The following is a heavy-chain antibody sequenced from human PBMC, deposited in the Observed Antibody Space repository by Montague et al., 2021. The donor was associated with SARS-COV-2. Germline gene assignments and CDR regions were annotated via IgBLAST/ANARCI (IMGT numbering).Heavy chain of an antibody. D-gene: IGHD2-15*01. J-gene: IGHJ4*02. CDR3: ARAERGSCGDGNCYQYFFNY. CDR2: TYYRSEWYS. CDR1: GDSVSTNSGT. V-gene: IGHV6-1*01. Sequence: CAISGDSVSTNSGTWNWVRLSPSRGLEWLGRTYYRSEWYSDYSVSVKSRISINPDTSKNQFSLQLNSVAPGDTAVYYCARAERGSCGDGNCYQYFFNYWGQGTLVTVSS.